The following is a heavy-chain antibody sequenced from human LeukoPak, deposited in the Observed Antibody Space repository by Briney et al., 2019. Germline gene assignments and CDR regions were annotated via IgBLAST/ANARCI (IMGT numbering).Heavy chain of an antibody. D-gene: IGHD3-22*01. V-gene: IGHV1-69*01. CDR1: GGTFSSYA. Sequence: ASVEVSCKASGGTFSSYAISWVRQAPGQGLEWMGGIIPIFGTANYAQKFQGRVTITADESTSTAYMELSSLRSEDTAVYYCARGSTYYDSSGQVPFDYWGQGTLVTVSS. J-gene: IGHJ4*02. CDR3: ARGSTYYDSSGQVPFDY. CDR2: IIPIFGTA.